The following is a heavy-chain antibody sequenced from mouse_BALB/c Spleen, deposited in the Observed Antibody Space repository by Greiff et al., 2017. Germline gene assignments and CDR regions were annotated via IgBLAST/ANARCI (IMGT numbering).Heavy chain of an antibody. J-gene: IGHJ4*01. CDR1: GYTFTDFA. Sequence: QVQLLQSGAELVRPGVSVKISCKGSGYTFTDFAMHWVKQSHAKSLEWIGAISNYNGDASYNQKFKGKATMTIDKSSSTAYMELPRLTSEDSAIYYCAGRARGGWHAMDYWGQGTSVTVSS. CDR3: AGRARGGWHAMDY. V-gene: IGHV1S137*01. D-gene: IGHD1-1*02. CDR2: ISNYNGDA.